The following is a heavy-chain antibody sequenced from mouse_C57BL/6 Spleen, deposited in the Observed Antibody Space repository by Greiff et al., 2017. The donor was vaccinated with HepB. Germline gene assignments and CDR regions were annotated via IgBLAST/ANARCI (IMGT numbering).Heavy chain of an antibody. Sequence: EVQLQQPGPELVKPGASVKISCKASGYTFTDYYMNWVKQSHGKSLEWIGDINPNNGGTSYNQKFKGKATLTVDKSSSTAYMELRGLTSEDSAVCYCARSDYYDYAYAMDYCGQGTSVTVSS. CDR1: GYTFTDYY. D-gene: IGHD2-4*01. V-gene: IGHV1-26*01. J-gene: IGHJ4*01. CDR2: INPNNGGT. CDR3: ARSDYYDYAYAMDY.